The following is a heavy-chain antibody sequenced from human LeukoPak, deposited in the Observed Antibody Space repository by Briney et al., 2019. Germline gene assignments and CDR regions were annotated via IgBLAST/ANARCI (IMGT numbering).Heavy chain of an antibody. CDR1: GSTFSSYA. Sequence: SVKVSCKASGSTFSSYAISWVRQAPGQGLEWMGGIIPIFGTANYAQKFQGRVTITADKSTSTAYMELSSLRSEDTAVYYCAGALSGSHFYYYYYGMDVWGKGTTVTVSS. V-gene: IGHV1-69*06. D-gene: IGHD3-10*01. J-gene: IGHJ6*04. CDR2: IIPIFGTA. CDR3: AGALSGSHFYYYYYGMDV.